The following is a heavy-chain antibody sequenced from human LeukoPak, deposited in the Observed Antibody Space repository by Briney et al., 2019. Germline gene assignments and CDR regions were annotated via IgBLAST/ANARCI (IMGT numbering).Heavy chain of an antibody. CDR3: AKGKYYYGSGSYPSAYYFDY. D-gene: IGHD3-10*01. J-gene: IGHJ4*02. CDR2: ISGSGGST. Sequence: GGSLRLSCAASGFTFSSYAMSWVRQAPGKGLEWVSAISGSGGSTYYADSVKGRFTISRDNSKNTLYLQMNSLRAEDTAVHYCAKGKYYYGSGSYPSAYYFDYWGQGTLVTVSS. CDR1: GFTFSSYA. V-gene: IGHV3-23*01.